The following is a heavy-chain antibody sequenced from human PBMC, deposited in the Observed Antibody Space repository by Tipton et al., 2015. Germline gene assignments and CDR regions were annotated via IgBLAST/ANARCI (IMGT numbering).Heavy chain of an antibody. CDR1: GVSISSRNW. Sequence: TLSLTCDVSGVSISSRNWWSWVRQPPGKGREGRGEMYYGGTTNYNPSLKSRVTMSLAKAKNQFSLRLISVTAADTAIYYCTRYVYGVIPSGVYWGQGTLVTVSS. CDR2: MYYGGTT. V-gene: IGHV4-4*02. CDR3: TRYVYGVIPSGVY. D-gene: IGHD3-3*01. J-gene: IGHJ4*02.